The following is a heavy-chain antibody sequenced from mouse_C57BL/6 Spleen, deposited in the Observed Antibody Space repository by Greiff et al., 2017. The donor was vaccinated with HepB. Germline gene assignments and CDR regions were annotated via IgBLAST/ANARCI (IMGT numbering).Heavy chain of an antibody. V-gene: IGHV1-15*01. CDR1: GYTFTDYE. J-gene: IGHJ2*01. CDR3: TCDGYYSFFDY. CDR2: IDPETGGT. D-gene: IGHD2-3*01. Sequence: QVQLKQSGAELVRPGASVTLSCKASGYTFTDYEMHWVKQTPVHGLEWIGAIDPETGGTAYNQKFKGKAILTADKSSSTAYMELRSLTSEDSAVYYCTCDGYYSFFDYWGQGTTLTVSS.